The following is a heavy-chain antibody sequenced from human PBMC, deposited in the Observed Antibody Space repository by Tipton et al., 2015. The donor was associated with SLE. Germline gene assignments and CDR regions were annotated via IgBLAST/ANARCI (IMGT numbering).Heavy chain of an antibody. J-gene: IGHJ4*02. CDR1: GGSISSGGYY. V-gene: IGHV4-31*03. Sequence: TLSLTCTVSGGSISSGGYYWSWIRQHPGKGLEWIGYIYYSGSTYYNPSLKSRVTISVDTSKNKFSLKLSSVTAADTAVYYCARAGILSGFDYWGQGTLVTVSS. D-gene: IGHD3-10*01. CDR2: IYYSGST. CDR3: ARAGILSGFDY.